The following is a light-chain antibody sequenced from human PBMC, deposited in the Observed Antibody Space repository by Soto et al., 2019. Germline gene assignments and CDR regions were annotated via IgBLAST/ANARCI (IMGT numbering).Light chain of an antibody. CDR3: SSYTSSSTLEI. CDR2: DVS. CDR1: SSDVGDYNY. V-gene: IGLV2-14*01. J-gene: IGLJ2*01. Sequence: QSALTQPASVSGSPGQSITISCTGTSSDVGDYNYVSWYQQHPGKAPKLMIYDVSNRPSGVSDRFSGSKSCNTASLTISGLQADDEADYYCSSYTSSSTLEIFGGGTKLNV.